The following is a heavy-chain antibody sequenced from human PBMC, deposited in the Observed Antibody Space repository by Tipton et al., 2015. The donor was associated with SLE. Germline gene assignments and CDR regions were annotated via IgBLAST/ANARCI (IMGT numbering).Heavy chain of an antibody. J-gene: IGHJ4*02. CDR3: AKDGPWDLRYFDWSRGGFYYFDY. V-gene: IGHV3-23*01. CDR1: GFTFSSYV. CDR2: ISSDGST. Sequence: SLRLSCAASGFTFSSYVMSWVRQAPGKGLEWVSAISSDGSTYYADSVKGRFTISRDNSKNTLYLQMNSLRAEDTAVYYCAKDGPWDLRYFDWSRGGFYYFDYWGQGTLVTVSS. D-gene: IGHD3-9*01.